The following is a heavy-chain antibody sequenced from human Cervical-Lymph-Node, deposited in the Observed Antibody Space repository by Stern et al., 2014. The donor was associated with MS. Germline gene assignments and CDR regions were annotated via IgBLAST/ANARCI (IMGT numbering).Heavy chain of an antibody. CDR2: ISTDTGGA. CDR3: ARDRGSHSDY. J-gene: IGHJ4*02. Sequence: QVQLVQSGAEVKKPGASVKVSCKASGYSFTAYFIHWVRQAPGQGLEWMGWISTDTGGANYAQRFQGRVTMTRATSISTTYMELSRLRSDDTAVYYCARDRGSHSDYWGQGTLVTVSS. V-gene: IGHV1-2*02. CDR1: GYSFTAYF. D-gene: IGHD1-26*01.